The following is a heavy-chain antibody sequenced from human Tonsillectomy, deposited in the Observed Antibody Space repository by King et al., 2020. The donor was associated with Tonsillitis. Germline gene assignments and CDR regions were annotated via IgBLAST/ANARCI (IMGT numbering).Heavy chain of an antibody. CDR3: ARASVAVAGNYYYYYMDV. D-gene: IGHD6-19*01. CDR1: GGTFSSFA. Sequence: QLVQSGAEVKKPGSSMKVSCKASGGTFSSFAITWVRQAPGQGLEWMGGIIPIFGSTNYAQKFQGRVTITADESTSTAYMELSSLRSEDTAVYFCARASVAVAGNYYYYYMDVWGKGTTVTVSS. J-gene: IGHJ6*03. CDR2: IIPIFGST. V-gene: IGHV1-69*01.